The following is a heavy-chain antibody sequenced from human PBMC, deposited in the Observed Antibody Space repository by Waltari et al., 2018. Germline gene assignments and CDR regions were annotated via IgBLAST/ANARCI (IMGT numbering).Heavy chain of an antibody. CDR1: GGSFSGYY. CDR2: INHSGST. V-gene: IGHV4-34*01. D-gene: IGHD6-6*01. J-gene: IGHJ3*02. CDR3: ARRPTGYIEYSSSPGAFDI. Sequence: QVQLQQWGAGLLKPSETLSLTCAVYGGSFSGYYWSWIRQPPGKGLEWIGEINHSGSTNYNPSLKSRVTISVDTSKNQFSLKLSSVTAADTAVYYCARRPTGYIEYSSSPGAFDIWGQGTMVTVSS.